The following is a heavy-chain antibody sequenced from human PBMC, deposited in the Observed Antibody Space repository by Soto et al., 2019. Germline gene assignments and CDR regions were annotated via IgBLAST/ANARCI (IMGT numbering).Heavy chain of an antibody. CDR3: ARVKGLDAFDI. J-gene: IGHJ3*02. V-gene: IGHV3-7*03. CDR1: GFTFSSYW. CDR2: IKQDGREK. Sequence: GGSLRLSCAASGFTFSSYWMSWVRQAPGKGLEWVANIKQDGREKYYVDSVKGRFTISRDNAKNSLYLQMNSLRAEDTAVYYCARVKGLDAFDIWGQGTMVTVSS.